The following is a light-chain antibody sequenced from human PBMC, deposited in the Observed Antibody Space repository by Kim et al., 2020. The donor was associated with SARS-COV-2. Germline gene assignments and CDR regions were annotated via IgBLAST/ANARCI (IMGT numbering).Light chain of an antibody. Sequence: SSVGEGVTITCRASQDISNYLAWFQQRPGKAPKSLIYAASALHSGVPSKFSGSGFGTIFTLTITSLQPEDFATYYCQHYKTDPYTFGQGTKVDIK. CDR2: AAS. V-gene: IGKV1-16*02. CDR1: QDISNY. J-gene: IGKJ2*01. CDR3: QHYKTDPYT.